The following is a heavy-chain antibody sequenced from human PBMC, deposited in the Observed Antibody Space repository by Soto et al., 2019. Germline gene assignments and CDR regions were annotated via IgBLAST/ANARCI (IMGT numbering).Heavy chain of an antibody. CDR1: GFTFSNAW. D-gene: IGHD4-17*01. CDR3: TTTDYGDPRRYFDY. Sequence: EVQLVESGGGLVKPGGSLRLSCAASGFTFSNAWMSWVRQAPGKGLEWVGRIKSKTDGGTTDYAAPVKGRFTISRDDSKNTLYLQMNSLKTEDTAVYYCTTTDYGDPRRYFDYWGQGTLVTVSS. J-gene: IGHJ4*02. V-gene: IGHV3-15*01. CDR2: IKSKTDGGTT.